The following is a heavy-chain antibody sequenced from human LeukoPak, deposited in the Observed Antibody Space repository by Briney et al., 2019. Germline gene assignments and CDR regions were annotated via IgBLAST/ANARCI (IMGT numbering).Heavy chain of an antibody. J-gene: IGHJ4*02. CDR1: GGSFSGYY. CDR3: ARDRVGATAGFDY. V-gene: IGHV4-34*01. Sequence: SETLSLTCAVYGGSFSGYYWSWIRQPPGKGLEWIGEINHSGSTSYSPSLKSRVTISVDTSKNQFSLKLSSVTAADTAVYYCARDRVGATAGFDYWGQGTLVTVSS. CDR2: INHSGST. D-gene: IGHD1-26*01.